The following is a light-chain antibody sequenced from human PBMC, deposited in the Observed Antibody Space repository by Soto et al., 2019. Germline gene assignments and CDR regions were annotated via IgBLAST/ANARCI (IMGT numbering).Light chain of an antibody. CDR3: QQSDSTPWT. CDR2: TAS. J-gene: IGKJ1*01. CDR1: QSISNF. V-gene: IGKV1-39*01. Sequence: DIQMTQSPSSLSASVGDRVTITCRASQSISNFLNWYQQKPGEAPKLLIYTASSLQSGVPSRFRGSGYGTDFTLTISSMQPADVATYHCQQSDSTPWTFGQGTQVEIK.